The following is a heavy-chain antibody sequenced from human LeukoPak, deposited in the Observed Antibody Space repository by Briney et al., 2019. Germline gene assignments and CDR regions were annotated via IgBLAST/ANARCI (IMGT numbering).Heavy chain of an antibody. D-gene: IGHD3-22*01. J-gene: IGHJ4*02. V-gene: IGHV4-59*08. CDR2: IYYSGST. CDR1: GGSISSYY. Sequence: PSETLSLTCTVSGGSISSYYWSWIRQPPGKGLEWIGYIYYSGSTNYNPSLKSRVTISVDTSKNQFSLKLSSVTAADTAVYYCARIPSYTYYYDSSGYLTSYYFDYWGQGTLVTVSS. CDR3: ARIPSYTYYYDSSGYLTSYYFDY.